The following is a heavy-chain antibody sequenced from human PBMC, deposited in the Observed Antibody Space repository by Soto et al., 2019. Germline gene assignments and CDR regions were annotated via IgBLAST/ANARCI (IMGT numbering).Heavy chain of an antibody. Sequence: ASVKVSCKVSGYTLTELSMHWVRQAPGKGLEWMGCFNADNGDTNYAQKFQGRVTMTTDTSTGTAYMELRSLRSDDTAMYYCARDRGVYCSGGSCLTFDYWGQGTLVTVSS. D-gene: IGHD2-15*01. J-gene: IGHJ4*02. CDR3: ARDRGVYCSGGSCLTFDY. CDR2: FNADNGDT. CDR1: GYTLTELS. V-gene: IGHV1-24*01.